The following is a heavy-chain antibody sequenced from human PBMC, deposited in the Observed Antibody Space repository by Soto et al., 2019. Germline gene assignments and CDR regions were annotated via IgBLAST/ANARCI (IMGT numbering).Heavy chain of an antibody. J-gene: IGHJ4*02. CDR1: GGALSGYY. CDR3: ARGQERVVATH. V-gene: IGHV4-34*01. CDR2: MKDGGRT. Sequence: QVQLQQWGAGLLKPSETLSPNCAVNGGALSGYYWSWIRQPPGKGLEWIGEMKDGGRTNYSPPLTSRATISSDTSNNQFSLRLYSVTAADTGVYYCARGQERVVATHWAQGPLVTVSS. D-gene: IGHD5-12*01.